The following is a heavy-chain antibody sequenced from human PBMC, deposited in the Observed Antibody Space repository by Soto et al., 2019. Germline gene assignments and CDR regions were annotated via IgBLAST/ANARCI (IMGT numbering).Heavy chain of an antibody. CDR2: IYYSGST. CDR3: ARAVYGDYVHY. V-gene: IGHV4-30-4*01. CDR1: GGSISSGDYY. D-gene: IGHD4-17*01. J-gene: IGHJ4*02. Sequence: SETLSLTCTVSGGSISSGDYYWSWIRQPPGKGLEWIGYIYYSGSTYYNPSLKSRVTISVDTSKSQFSLKLSSVTAADTAVYYCARAVYGDYVHYWGQGTLVTVSS.